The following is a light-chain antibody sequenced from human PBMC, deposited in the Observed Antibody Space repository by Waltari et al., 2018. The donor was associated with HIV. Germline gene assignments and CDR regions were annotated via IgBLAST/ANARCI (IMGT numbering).Light chain of an antibody. J-gene: IGLJ2*01. CDR1: SSDVGGYNY. CDR2: EVS. Sequence: QSALTQPASVSGSPGQSITISCTGTSSDVGGYNYVSWYQQPPGKAPKLMIYEVSNRPSGVANRFPGSKSGNTASLTSAGLQAEDEADYYCSSYTSSSLVVFGGGTKLTVL. CDR3: SSYTSSSLVV. V-gene: IGLV2-14*01.